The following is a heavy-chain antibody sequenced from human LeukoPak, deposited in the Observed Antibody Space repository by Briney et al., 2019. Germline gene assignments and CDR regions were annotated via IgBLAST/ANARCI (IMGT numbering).Heavy chain of an antibody. V-gene: IGHV4-4*02. CDR2: IYHSGST. CDR1: GDSINSNNR. CDR3: ARLRPGSSGYYLDY. D-gene: IGHD3-22*01. Sequence: SETLSLTCAVSGDSINSNNRWSWVRQPPRKGLEWIGEIYHSGSTNYNPSLKSRVTISVDKSKGQFSLKLTSVTAADTAVYFCARLRPGSSGYYLDYWGQGTLVTVSS. J-gene: IGHJ4*02.